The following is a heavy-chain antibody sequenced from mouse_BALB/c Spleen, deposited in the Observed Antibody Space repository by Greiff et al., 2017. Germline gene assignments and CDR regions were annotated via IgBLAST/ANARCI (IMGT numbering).Heavy chain of an antibody. V-gene: IGHV5-6-5*01. CDR2: ISSGGST. J-gene: IGHJ4*01. CDR1: GFTFSSYA. Sequence: DVMLVESGGGLVKPGGSLKLSCAASGFTFSSYAMSWVRQTPVKRLEWVASISSGGSTYEPDSVKGRLTISRDNARNILYLQMSSLRSEDTAMDYCARDPGQGAMDYWGQGTSVTVSA. D-gene: IGHD3-3*01. CDR3: ARDPGQGAMDY.